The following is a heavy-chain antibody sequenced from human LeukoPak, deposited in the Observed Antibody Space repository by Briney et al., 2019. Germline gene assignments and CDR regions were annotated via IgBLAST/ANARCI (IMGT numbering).Heavy chain of an antibody. D-gene: IGHD3-10*01. Sequence: SETLSLTCTVSGGSISTYYWSWVRQPPGKTLEWIGNIYYSGSTNYNPSLKSRVTISEDTSRNQFSLKLSSLTAADTAVYYCARVPPRGGMDVWGQGTTVTVSS. CDR3: ARVPPRGGMDV. J-gene: IGHJ6*02. V-gene: IGHV4-59*01. CDR2: IYYSGST. CDR1: GGSISTYY.